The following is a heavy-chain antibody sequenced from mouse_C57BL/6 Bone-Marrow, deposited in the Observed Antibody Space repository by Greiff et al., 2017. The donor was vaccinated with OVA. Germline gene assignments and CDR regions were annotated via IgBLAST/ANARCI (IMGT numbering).Heavy chain of an antibody. CDR2: LYPGGGST. V-gene: IGHV1-63*01. D-gene: IGHD1-1*01. Sequence: QVQLQQSGAELVRPGTSVKMSCKASGYTFTNSWIGWAKQRPGHGLEWIGDLYPGGGSTNYPEQFKGTATLTADKSSSTAYMQFSSLTSEDSSIYYCARSGSSYAMDYGGQGTSGTVSS. J-gene: IGHJ4*01. CDR3: ARSGSSYAMDY. CDR1: GYTFTNSW.